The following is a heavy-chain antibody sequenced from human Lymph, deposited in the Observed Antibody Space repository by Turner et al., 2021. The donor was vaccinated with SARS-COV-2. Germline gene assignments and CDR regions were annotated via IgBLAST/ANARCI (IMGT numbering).Heavy chain of an antibody. CDR3: AKVRGSGGGCYYYGRDV. Sequence: QVQLVQSGAEVKKPGASVQISCKVFGYTITALSMHWVRQAPGKGPGWVGGCNPEDGKTIYAQKFQGRVTMTEDTSTDTANMEVSRLRSEDTAVYFCAKVRGSGGGCYYYGRDVWGQGTTVTVSS. CDR1: GYTITALS. D-gene: IGHD2-15*01. CDR2: CNPEDGKT. J-gene: IGHJ6*02. V-gene: IGHV1-24*01.